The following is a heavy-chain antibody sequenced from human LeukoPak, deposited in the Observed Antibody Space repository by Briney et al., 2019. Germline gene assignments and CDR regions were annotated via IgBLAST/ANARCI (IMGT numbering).Heavy chain of an antibody. V-gene: IGHV4-38-2*02. CDR3: ARDNPTALAPLDY. Sequence: SETLSLTCTVSGYSISSGYYWGWIRQPPGKGLEWVGSIYHSGSTYYNPSLKSRVTISVDTSKNQFSLKLSSVTAADTAVYYCARDNPTALAPLDYWGQGTLVTVSS. CDR1: GYSISSGYY. J-gene: IGHJ4*02. CDR2: IYHSGST.